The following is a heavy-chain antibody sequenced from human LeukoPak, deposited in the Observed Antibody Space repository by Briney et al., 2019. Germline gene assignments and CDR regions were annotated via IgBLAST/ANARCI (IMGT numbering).Heavy chain of an antibody. J-gene: IGHJ5*02. V-gene: IGHV4-31*03. CDR1: GGSISSGGYY. Sequence: SETLSPTCTVSGGSISSGGYYWSWIRQHPGKGLEWIGYIYYSGSTYYNPSLKSRVTISVDTSKNQFSLKLSSVTAADTAVYYCARTYYGDYSSWFDPWGQGTLVTVAS. CDR3: ARTYYGDYSSWFDP. CDR2: IYYSGST. D-gene: IGHD4-17*01.